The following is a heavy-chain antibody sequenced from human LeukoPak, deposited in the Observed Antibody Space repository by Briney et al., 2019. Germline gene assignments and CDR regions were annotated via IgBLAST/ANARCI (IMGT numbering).Heavy chain of an antibody. D-gene: IGHD1-26*01. CDR1: GFILSDHY. Sequence: GGSLRLSCPASGFILSDHYIDWVRQAPGKGLEWVGRTRNKANSYTTEYAASAKGRFTISRDDPKNLLYLQMNSLKSEDTAVYYCGRSGRYRPSDLWGQGTLVTVSS. CDR3: GRSGRYRPSDL. CDR2: TRNKANSYTT. J-gene: IGHJ5*02. V-gene: IGHV3-72*01.